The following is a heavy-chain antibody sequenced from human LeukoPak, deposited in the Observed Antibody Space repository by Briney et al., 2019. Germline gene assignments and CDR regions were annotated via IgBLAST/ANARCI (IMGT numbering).Heavy chain of an antibody. J-gene: IGHJ4*02. Sequence: ASVNVSCKASGYTFTSYDINWVRQATGQGLEWMGWMNPNSGNTGYAQKFQGRVTITRNTSISTAYMELSSLRSEDTAVYYCARGHPLVPAAIDYWGQGTLVTVSS. CDR3: ARGHPLVPAAIDY. D-gene: IGHD2-2*01. V-gene: IGHV1-8*03. CDR2: MNPNSGNT. CDR1: GYTFTSYD.